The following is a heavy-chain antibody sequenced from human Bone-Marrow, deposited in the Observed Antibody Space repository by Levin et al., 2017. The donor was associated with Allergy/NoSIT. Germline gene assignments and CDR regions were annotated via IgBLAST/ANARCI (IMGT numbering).Heavy chain of an antibody. D-gene: IGHD3-10*01. Sequence: SETLSLTCLVSGGSTSNYYWSWIRQPAGKGLEWIGNIFTTGSTNYNPSLKNRVTMSMGPSKNKFSLNLTSVTAADTAVYYCARGGNWFDPWGQGTPVTVSS. CDR3: ARGGNWFDP. CDR1: GGSTSNYY. CDR2: IFTTGST. J-gene: IGHJ5*02. V-gene: IGHV4-4*07.